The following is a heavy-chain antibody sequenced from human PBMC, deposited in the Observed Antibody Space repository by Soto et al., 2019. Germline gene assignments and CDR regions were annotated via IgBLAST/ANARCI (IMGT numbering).Heavy chain of an antibody. J-gene: IGHJ3*02. Sequence: ASVKVSCKASGYTFTSYYMHWVRQAPGQGLEWMGIINPSGGSTSYAQKFQGRVTMTRDTSTSTVYMELSSLRSEDTAVYYCARRAARLLRQTDAFDIWGQETMVTVSS. V-gene: IGHV1-46*01. CDR1: GYTFTSYY. D-gene: IGHD6-6*01. CDR3: ARRAARLLRQTDAFDI. CDR2: INPSGGST.